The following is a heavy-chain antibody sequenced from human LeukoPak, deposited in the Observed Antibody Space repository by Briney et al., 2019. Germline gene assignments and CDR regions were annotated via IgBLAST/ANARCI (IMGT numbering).Heavy chain of an antibody. V-gene: IGHV3-74*01. J-gene: IGHJ4*02. D-gene: IGHD1-14*01. CDR2: ITNDGSST. CDR3: ATQQGGNPVY. Sequence: PGGSLRLSCAASGLTFSSHWMHWVRQAPGKGLVWVSRITNDGSSTTYAYSVKGRFTISRDNAKNRLYLQVNSLRAEDTAVYYCATQQGGNPVYWGQGTLVTVSS. CDR1: GLTFSSHW.